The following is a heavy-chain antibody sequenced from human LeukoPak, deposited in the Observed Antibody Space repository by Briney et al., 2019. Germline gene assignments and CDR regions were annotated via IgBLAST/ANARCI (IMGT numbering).Heavy chain of an antibody. V-gene: IGHV3-30*02. CDR2: IRYDGSNK. D-gene: IGHD2-15*01. Sequence: GGSLRLSCAASGFTFSSYGMHWVRQAPGKGLEWAAFIRYDGSNKHYADSVKGRFTISRDNSKNTLYLQMNSLRAEDTAVYYCAKDASGWTQYFDYWGQGTLVTVSS. CDR1: GFTFSSYG. J-gene: IGHJ4*02. CDR3: AKDASGWTQYFDY.